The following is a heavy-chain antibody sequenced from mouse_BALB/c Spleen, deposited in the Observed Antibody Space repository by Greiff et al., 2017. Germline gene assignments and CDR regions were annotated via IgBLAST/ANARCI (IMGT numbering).Heavy chain of an antibody. Sequence: EVKVVESGGGLVKPGGSLKLSCAASGFAFSSYDMSWVRQTPEKRLEWVAYISSGGGSTYYPDTVKGRFTISRDNAKNTLYLQMSSLKSEDTAMYYCARQRMFGTGTDYYAMDYWGQGTSVTVSS. D-gene: IGHD4-1*01. V-gene: IGHV5-12-1*01. J-gene: IGHJ4*01. CDR1: GFAFSSYD. CDR3: ARQRMFGTGTDYYAMDY. CDR2: ISSGGGST.